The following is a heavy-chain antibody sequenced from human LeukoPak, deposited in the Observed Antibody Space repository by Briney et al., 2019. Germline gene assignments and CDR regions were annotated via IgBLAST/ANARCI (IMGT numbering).Heavy chain of an antibody. D-gene: IGHD3/OR15-3a*01. J-gene: IGHJ4*02. V-gene: IGHV1-2*02. Sequence: ASVKVSCKASGYTFTGYYIHWVRQAPGQGLEWMGWINPNSGGTNYAQKFQGRVTMTRDTSISTAYMELSRLRFDDTAVYYCARSMDWENHSPLNPFDYWGQGTLVTVSS. CDR3: ARSMDWENHSPLNPFDY. CDR1: GYTFTGYY. CDR2: INPNSGGT.